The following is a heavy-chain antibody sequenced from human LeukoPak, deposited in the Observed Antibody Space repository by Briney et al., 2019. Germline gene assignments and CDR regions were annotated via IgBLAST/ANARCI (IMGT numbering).Heavy chain of an antibody. J-gene: IGHJ3*02. D-gene: IGHD6-6*01. CDR2: ISAYNGNT. V-gene: IGHV1-18*01. Sequence: ASVKVSCKASGYTFTSYGISWVRQAPGQGLEWMGWISAYNGNTNYAQKLQGRVTMTTDTSTSTAYMELRSLRSDDTAVYYCARGVYSSSSSGEYAFDIWGQGTMVTVSS. CDR3: ARGVYSSSSSGEYAFDI. CDR1: GYTFTSYG.